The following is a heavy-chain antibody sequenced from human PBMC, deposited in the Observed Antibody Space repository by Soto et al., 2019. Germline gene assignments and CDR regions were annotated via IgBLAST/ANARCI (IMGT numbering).Heavy chain of an antibody. Sequence: ASVKVSCKASGYTFTNYYMPWVRQAPGQGLEWMGIINPSGGSTSYAQKFQGRVTMTRDTSTSTVYMELSSLRSEDTAVYYCARANYYGSGSYYYYYYYMDVWGKGTTVTVSS. CDR2: INPSGGST. D-gene: IGHD3-10*01. CDR1: GYTFTNYY. CDR3: ARANYYGSGSYYYYYYYMDV. V-gene: IGHV1-46*03. J-gene: IGHJ6*03.